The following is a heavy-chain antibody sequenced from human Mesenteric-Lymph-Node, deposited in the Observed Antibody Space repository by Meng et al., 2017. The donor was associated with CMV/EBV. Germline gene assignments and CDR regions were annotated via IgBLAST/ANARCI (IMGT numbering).Heavy chain of an antibody. CDR3: ARLLYYDILTGYYALDS. CDR1: LTFSDFS. V-gene: IGHV3-21*06. D-gene: IGHD3-9*01. CDR2: ISSGSSYI. Sequence: LTFSDFSLIWVRQAPGKGLEWVSSISSGSSYIYYTDSVRGRFTISRDNAKNSLYLQMNSLRAEDTAVYYCARLLYYDILTGYYALDSWGQGTLVTVSS. J-gene: IGHJ4*02.